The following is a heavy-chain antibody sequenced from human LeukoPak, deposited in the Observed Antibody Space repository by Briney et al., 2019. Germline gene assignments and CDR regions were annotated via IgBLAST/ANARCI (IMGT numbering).Heavy chain of an antibody. V-gene: IGHV1-18*01. D-gene: IGHD7-27*01. CDR1: GYTFTSYG. Sequence: ASVKVSCKASGYTFTSYGISWVRQAPGQGLEWMGWISAYNGNTNYAQKLQGRVTMTTDTSTSTAYMELSSLRSEDTAVYYCARVPGEDYYYYGMDVWGQGTTVTVSS. J-gene: IGHJ6*02. CDR3: ARVPGEDYYYYGMDV. CDR2: ISAYNGNT.